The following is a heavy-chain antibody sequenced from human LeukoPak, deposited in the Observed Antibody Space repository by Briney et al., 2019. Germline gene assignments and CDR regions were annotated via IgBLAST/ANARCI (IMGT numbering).Heavy chain of an antibody. CDR3: AKGRSERQYYFDY. CDR2: ISWNSGSI. V-gene: IGHV3-9*01. D-gene: IGHD1-1*01. Sequence: GGSLRLSCAASGFTFDDYAMHWVRQAPGKGLEWVSGISWNSGSIGYADSVKGRFTISRDNAKNSLYLQMNSLRAEDTALYYCAKGRSERQYYFDYWGQGTLVTVSS. J-gene: IGHJ4*02. CDR1: GFTFDDYA.